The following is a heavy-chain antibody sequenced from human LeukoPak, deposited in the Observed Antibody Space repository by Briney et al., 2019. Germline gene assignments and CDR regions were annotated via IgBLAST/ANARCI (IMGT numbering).Heavy chain of an antibody. CDR3: ASGSGSFVPAAIRQGGMDV. Sequence: SETLSLTCAVYGGSFSGYYWSWIRQPPGKGLEWIGEINHSGSTNYNPSLKSRVTISVDTSRNQFSLKLTSVTAADTAVYYCASGSGSFVPAAIRQGGMDVWGQGTTVTVSS. CDR2: INHSGST. V-gene: IGHV4-34*01. CDR1: GGSFSGYY. J-gene: IGHJ6*02. D-gene: IGHD2-2*02.